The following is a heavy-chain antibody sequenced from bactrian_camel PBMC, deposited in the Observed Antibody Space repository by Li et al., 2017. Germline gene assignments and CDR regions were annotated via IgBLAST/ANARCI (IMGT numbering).Heavy chain of an antibody. CDR2: ISSSGGST. V-gene: IGHV3S35*01. CDR1: GFTFSTYA. J-gene: IGHJ4*01. CDR3: VNSGPWTAGDGPDEGKY. D-gene: IGHD3*01. Sequence: DVQLVESGGGLVQPGGSLRLSCAASGFTFSTYAMNWVRQAPGKGFEWVSLISSSGGSTLYADSVKGRFTISRDNAKNTINLELNSLKIEDTAMYYCVNSGPWTAGDGPDEGKYWGQGTQVTVS.